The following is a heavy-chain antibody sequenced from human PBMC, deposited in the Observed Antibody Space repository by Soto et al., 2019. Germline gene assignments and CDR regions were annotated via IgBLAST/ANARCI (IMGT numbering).Heavy chain of an antibody. Sequence: QVQLQQWGAGLLKPSETLSLTCAVYGGSFSGYYWSWIRQPPGKGLEWIGEINHSGSTNYNPSLKSRVTISVDPSKNQFSLKLSSVTAADTAVYYCARGRYNWNANYYYYYYMDVWGKGTTVTVSS. D-gene: IGHD1-1*01. J-gene: IGHJ6*03. CDR2: INHSGST. CDR3: ARGRYNWNANYYYYYYMDV. CDR1: GGSFSGYY. V-gene: IGHV4-34*01.